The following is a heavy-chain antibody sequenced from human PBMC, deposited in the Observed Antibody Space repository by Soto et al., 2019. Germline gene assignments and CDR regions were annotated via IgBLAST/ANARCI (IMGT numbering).Heavy chain of an antibody. Sequence: PGGSLRLSCAASGFGVSNNYMSWVRQAPGKGLEWVSAINSGGSTYYADSVKGRFTISRDNSKNTVYLQMNSVGAEDTAVYYCARGGDSYGDGEYYYYGMDVWGQGTTVTVSS. CDR2: INSGGST. V-gene: IGHV3-66*01. J-gene: IGHJ6*02. D-gene: IGHD5-18*01. CDR3: ARGGDSYGDGEYYYYGMDV. CDR1: GFGVSNNY.